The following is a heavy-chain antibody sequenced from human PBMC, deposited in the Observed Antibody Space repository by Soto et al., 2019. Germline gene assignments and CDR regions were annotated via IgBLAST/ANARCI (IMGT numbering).Heavy chain of an antibody. Sequence: QVQLQQWGAGLLKPSETLSLTCAVYGGSFSGYYWSWIRQPPGKGLEWIGEINHSGSTNYNPSLKSRVTISVDTSKNQLSLKLSSVTAADTAVYYCARGSSWYPVDYWGQGTLVTVSS. J-gene: IGHJ4*02. V-gene: IGHV4-34*01. CDR1: GGSFSGYY. D-gene: IGHD6-13*01. CDR2: INHSGST. CDR3: ARGSSWYPVDY.